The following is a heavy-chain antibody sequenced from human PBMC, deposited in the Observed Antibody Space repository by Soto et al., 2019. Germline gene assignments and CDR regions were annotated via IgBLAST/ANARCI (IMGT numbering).Heavy chain of an antibody. CDR3: ARHYSSGSRNWFDP. V-gene: IGHV4-39*01. D-gene: IGHD6-19*01. J-gene: IGHJ5*02. Sequence: LSLXXXXXGGCISSSGYFWGWVRQPPGKGLEWIGSIYYSGSTYYNPSLRSRVTISVDTSKNQFSLKLSSVTAADAAVFYCARHYSSGSRNWFDPWGQGTLVTSPQ. CDR2: IYYSGST. CDR1: GGCISSSGYF.